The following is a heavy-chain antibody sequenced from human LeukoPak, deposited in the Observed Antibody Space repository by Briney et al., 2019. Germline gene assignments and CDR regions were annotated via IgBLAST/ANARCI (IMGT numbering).Heavy chain of an antibody. CDR3: AREGYCSGGICSSRWFDP. Sequence: SVKVSCKASGGTFSSYAISWVRQAPGQGLEWMGGIIPICGTANYPQKFQGRVTITADDSTSTAYMELSSLRSEDTAVYYCAREGYCSGGICSSRWFDPWGQGTLVTVSS. D-gene: IGHD2-15*01. CDR2: IIPICGTA. J-gene: IGHJ5*02. V-gene: IGHV1-69*01. CDR1: GGTFSSYA.